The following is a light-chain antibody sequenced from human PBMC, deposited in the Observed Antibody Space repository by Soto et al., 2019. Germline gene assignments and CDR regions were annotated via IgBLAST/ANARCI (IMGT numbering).Light chain of an antibody. J-gene: IGKJ1*01. CDR2: DVS. CDR1: QSISDW. CDR3: QQYNSYLWT. V-gene: IGKV1-5*01. Sequence: IQMTQSPSTVSASVGDRVIITCRASQSISDWLAWYQQKPGKAPKLLIYDVSNLQSGVPSRFSGSGSGTEFTLTISSLQPDDFATYYCQQYNSYLWTFGQGTKVDIK.